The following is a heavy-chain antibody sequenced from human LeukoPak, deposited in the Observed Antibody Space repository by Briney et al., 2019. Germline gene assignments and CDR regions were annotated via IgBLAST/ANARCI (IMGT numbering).Heavy chain of an antibody. CDR2: IYSGGST. CDR3: ARKSPVNAFDI. Sequence: GGSLRPSCAASGFTVSSNYMSWVRQAPGKGLEWVSVIYSGGSTYYADSVKGRFTISRDNSKNTLYLQMNSLRAEDTAVYYCARKSPVNAFDIWGQGTMVTVSS. CDR1: GFTVSSNY. J-gene: IGHJ3*02. V-gene: IGHV3-66*01.